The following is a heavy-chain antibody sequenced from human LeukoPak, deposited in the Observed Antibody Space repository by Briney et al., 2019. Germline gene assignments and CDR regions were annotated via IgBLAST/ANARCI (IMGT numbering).Heavy chain of an antibody. CDR3: ARDPEYYYDSSGYRRGAYFDY. CDR2: ISYDGSNK. J-gene: IGHJ4*02. CDR1: GFTFSSYA. V-gene: IGHV3-30*03. Sequence: PGRSLRLSCAASGFTFSSYAMHWVRQAPGKGLEWMAVISYDGSNKNYADSVKGRSTISRDNSKNTLYLQMNSLRPEDTAVYYCARDPEYYYDSSGYRRGAYFDYWGQGTLVTVSS. D-gene: IGHD3-22*01.